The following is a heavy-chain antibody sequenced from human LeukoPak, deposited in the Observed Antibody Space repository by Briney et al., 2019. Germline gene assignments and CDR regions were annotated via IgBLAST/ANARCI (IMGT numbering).Heavy chain of an antibody. J-gene: IGHJ4*02. V-gene: IGHV4-59*01. CDR3: ARGSSWWDY. D-gene: IGHD6-13*01. CDR1: GASISSYY. CDR2: INYSGST. Sequence: SETLSLTCTVSGASISSYYWSWIRQPPGKGLEWIGYINYSGSTDYNPSLKSRVTISIDTSKSHFSLNLSSVTAADTAVYYCARGSSWWDYWGQGTLVTVSS.